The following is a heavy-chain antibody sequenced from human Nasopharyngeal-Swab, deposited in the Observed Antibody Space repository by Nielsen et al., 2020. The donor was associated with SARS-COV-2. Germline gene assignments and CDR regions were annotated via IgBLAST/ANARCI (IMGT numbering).Heavy chain of an antibody. D-gene: IGHD3-9*01. J-gene: IGHJ5*02. CDR3: ARGGPLLRYFPRNWFDP. Sequence: PGKGLEWIGEINHSGGTNYNPSLKSRVTISVDTSKNQFSLKLSSVTAADTAVYYCARGGPLLRYFPRNWFDPWGQGTLVTVSS. V-gene: IGHV4-34*01. CDR2: INHSGGT.